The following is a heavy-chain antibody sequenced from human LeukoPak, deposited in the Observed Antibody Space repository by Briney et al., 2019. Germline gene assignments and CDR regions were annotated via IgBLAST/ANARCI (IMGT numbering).Heavy chain of an antibody. V-gene: IGHV3-30*18. J-gene: IGHJ4*02. CDR3: AKHVGESSGWYGVRTPNPYRDY. CDR1: GFTFSSYG. D-gene: IGHD6-19*01. Sequence: PGGSLRLSCAASGFTFSSYGMHWVRQAPGKGLEWVAVISYDGSNKYYADSVKGRFTISRDNSKNTLYLQMNSLRAEDTAVYYCAKHVGESSGWYGVRTPNPYRDYWGQGTLVTVSS. CDR2: ISYDGSNK.